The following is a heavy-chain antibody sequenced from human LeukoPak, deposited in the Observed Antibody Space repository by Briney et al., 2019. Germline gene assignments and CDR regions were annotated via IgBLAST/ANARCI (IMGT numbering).Heavy chain of an antibody. CDR2: ISYSGST. J-gene: IGHJ6*02. Sequence: PSETLSLTCTVSGGSFSSGSYYWSWIRQPPGKGLEWIGYISYSGSTNYNPSLKSRVTISADTSKNQFSLKLSSVTAADTAVYYCARDGAPTAYYYYYGMDVWGQGTTVTVSS. CDR1: GGSFSSGSYY. V-gene: IGHV4-61*01. D-gene: IGHD4-17*01. CDR3: ARDGAPTAYYYYYGMDV.